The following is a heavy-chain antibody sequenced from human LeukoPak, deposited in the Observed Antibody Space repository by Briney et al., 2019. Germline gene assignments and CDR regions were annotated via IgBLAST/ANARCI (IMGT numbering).Heavy chain of an antibody. CDR2: ISGSGGST. CDR1: GFTFSSYG. V-gene: IGHV3-23*01. CDR3: AKDVEYDILTNYYDY. D-gene: IGHD3-9*01. Sequence: PGGSLRLSCAASGFTFSSYGMSWVRQAPGKGLEWVSAISGSGGSTYYADSVKGRFTISRDNSKNTLYLQMNSLRAEDTAVYYCAKDVEYDILTNYYDYWGQGTLVTVSS. J-gene: IGHJ4*02.